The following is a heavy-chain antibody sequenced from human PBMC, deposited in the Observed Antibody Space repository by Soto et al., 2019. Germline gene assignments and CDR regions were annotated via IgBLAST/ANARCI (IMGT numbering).Heavy chain of an antibody. V-gene: IGHV3-74*01. CDR1: GFTFSSYW. D-gene: IGHD2-2*01. Sequence: EVQLVESGGGLVQPGGSLRLSCAASGFTFSSYWMHWVRKAPGKGLVWVSRINSDGSSTSYADSVKGRFTISRDNAKNTLYLQMNCLRSEDTAVYYCAIAKREYQLLSYYYYGMDVWGQGTKVTVSS. CDR3: AIAKREYQLLSYYYYGMDV. J-gene: IGHJ6*02. CDR2: INSDGSST.